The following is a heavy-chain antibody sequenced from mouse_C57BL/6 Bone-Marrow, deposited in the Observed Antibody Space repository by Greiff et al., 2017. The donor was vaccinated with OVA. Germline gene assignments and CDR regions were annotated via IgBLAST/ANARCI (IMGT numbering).Heavy chain of an antibody. CDR3: ARGGTSDY. CDR1: GFTFSDYG. J-gene: IGHJ2*01. D-gene: IGHD3-3*01. V-gene: IGHV5-17*01. Sequence: DVKLVESGGGLVKPGGSLKLSCAASGFTFSDYGMHWVRQAPEKGLEWVAYISSGSSTIYYADTVKGRFTISRDNAKNTLFLQVTSLRSEDTAMYYCARGGTSDYWGQGTTLTVSS. CDR2: ISSGSSTI.